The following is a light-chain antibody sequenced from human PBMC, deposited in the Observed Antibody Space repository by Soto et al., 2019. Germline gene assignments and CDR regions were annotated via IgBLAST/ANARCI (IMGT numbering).Light chain of an antibody. CDR2: DVS. CDR1: SSDVGDYNY. CDR3: CSFAGSYTFWV. V-gene: IGLV2-11*01. J-gene: IGLJ3*02. Sequence: QSALTQPRSVSGSPGQSVTISCTGTSSDVGDYNYVSWYQQYPGKAPKLVIYDVSKRPSGVPDRFSGSKSGNTASLTISGLPAEDDADYYCCSFAGSYTFWVFGGGTKLTVL.